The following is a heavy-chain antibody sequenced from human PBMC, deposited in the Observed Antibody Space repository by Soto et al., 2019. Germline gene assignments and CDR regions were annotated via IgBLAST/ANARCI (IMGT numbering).Heavy chain of an antibody. J-gene: IGHJ4*02. D-gene: IGHD3-22*01. CDR3: AKDGGYYDSSGIYGY. CDR1: GYTFTSYY. V-gene: IGHV1-46*01. Sequence: EASVKVSCKASGYTFTSYYMHWVRQAPGQGLEWMGIINPSGGSTSYAQKFQGRVTMTRDTSTSTVYMELSSLRSEDTAVYYCAKDGGYYDSSGIYGYWGQGTRVTVSS. CDR2: INPSGGST.